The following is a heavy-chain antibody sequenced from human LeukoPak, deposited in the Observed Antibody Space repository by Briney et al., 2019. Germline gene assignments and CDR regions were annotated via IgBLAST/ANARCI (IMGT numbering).Heavy chain of an antibody. CDR3: ARGSFGVFDY. Sequence: GGSLRLSCAASGFTFSSYGMHWVRQAPGKGLEWVAVISYDGSNKYYADSVKGRFTISRDNARNSLYLQMNGLRDEDTAVYYCARGSFGVFDYWGQGILVTVSS. J-gene: IGHJ4*02. D-gene: IGHD3-10*01. V-gene: IGHV3-30*03. CDR2: ISYDGSNK. CDR1: GFTFSSYG.